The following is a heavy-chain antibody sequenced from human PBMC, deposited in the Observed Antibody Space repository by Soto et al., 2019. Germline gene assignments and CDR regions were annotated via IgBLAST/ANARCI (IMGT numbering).Heavy chain of an antibody. Sequence: GGSLRLSCAASGFTFSDYYMSWIRQAPGKGLEWVSYISSSGSTIYYADSVKGRFTISRDNAKNSLYLQMNSLRAEDTAVYYCARDSADGGNYWYFDLWGRGTLVTVSS. CDR2: ISSSGSTI. D-gene: IGHD2-15*01. CDR1: GFTFSDYY. V-gene: IGHV3-11*01. CDR3: ARDSADGGNYWYFDL. J-gene: IGHJ2*01.